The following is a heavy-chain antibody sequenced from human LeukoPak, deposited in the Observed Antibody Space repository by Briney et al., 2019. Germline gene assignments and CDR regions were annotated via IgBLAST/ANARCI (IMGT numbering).Heavy chain of an antibody. D-gene: IGHD3-10*01. Sequence: GGSLRLSCAASGFTFSSYAMSWVRQAPGKGLEWVSAISGSGGSTYYADSVKGRFTISRDNSKNTLYLQMNSLRAENTAVYYCAGSRGPHSGEAFDIWGQGTMVTVSS. CDR3: AGSRGPHSGEAFDI. CDR1: GFTFSSYA. J-gene: IGHJ3*02. CDR2: ISGSGGST. V-gene: IGHV3-23*01.